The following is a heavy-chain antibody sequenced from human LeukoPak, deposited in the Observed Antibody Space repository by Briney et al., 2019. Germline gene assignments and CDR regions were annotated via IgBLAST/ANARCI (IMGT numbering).Heavy chain of an antibody. CDR3: AREFSWSGFFDY. CDR1: GGSISSSSYY. Sequence: PSETLSLTCTVSGGSISSSSYYWGWIRQPPGKGLEWIGSIYYSGSTYYNPSLKRRVTISVDTSKNQFSLKLSSVTAADTAVYYCAREFSWSGFFDYWGQGTLVTVSS. CDR2: IYYSGST. J-gene: IGHJ4*02. D-gene: IGHD3-3*01. V-gene: IGHV4-39*07.